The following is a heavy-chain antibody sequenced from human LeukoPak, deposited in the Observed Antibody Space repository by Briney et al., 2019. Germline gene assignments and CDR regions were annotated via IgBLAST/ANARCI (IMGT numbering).Heavy chain of an antibody. CDR2: INHSGST. CDR3: ATHTGVSAEYFQH. Sequence: PSETLSLTCAVYGGSFSGYHWSWIRQPPGKGLEWIGEINHSGSTNYNPSLKSRVTISVDTSKNQFSLKLSSVTAADTAVYYCATHTGVSAEYFQHWGQGTLVTVSS. V-gene: IGHV4-34*01. J-gene: IGHJ1*01. CDR1: GGSFSGYH.